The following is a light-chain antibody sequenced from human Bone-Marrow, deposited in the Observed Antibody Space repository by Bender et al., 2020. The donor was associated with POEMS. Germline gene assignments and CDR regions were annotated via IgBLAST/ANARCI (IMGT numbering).Light chain of an antibody. J-gene: IGLJ2*01. CDR1: SGYIGSNF. CDR3: QTYDSSNHVL. CDR2: GDD. V-gene: IGLV6-57*01. Sequence: NFMLTQPHSVSEFLGKTVTISCTRSSGYIGSNFVQWYQQRPGSSPTTVIYGDDKRPSGVPDRFSGSVDDSSQSASLTISGLQPEDEADYYCQTYDSSNHVLFGGGTRLTVL.